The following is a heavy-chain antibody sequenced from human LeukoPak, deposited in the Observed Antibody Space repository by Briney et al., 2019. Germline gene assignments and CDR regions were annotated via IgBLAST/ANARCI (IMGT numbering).Heavy chain of an antibody. D-gene: IGHD2-8*01. V-gene: IGHV4-30-2*01. J-gene: IGHJ4*02. CDR3: ARGYCTNGVCYTFDY. CDR1: GGSISSGGYS. Sequence: SQTLSLTCAVPGGSISSGGYSWSWIRQPPGTGLEWIGYIYHSGSTYYNPSLKSRVTISVDRSKNQFSLKLSSVTAADTAVYYCARGYCTNGVCYTFDYWGQGTLVTVSS. CDR2: IYHSGST.